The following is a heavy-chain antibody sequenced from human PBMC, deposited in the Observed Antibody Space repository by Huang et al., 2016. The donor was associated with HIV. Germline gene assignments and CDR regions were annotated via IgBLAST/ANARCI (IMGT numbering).Heavy chain of an antibody. CDR2: IYTTGRT. J-gene: IGHJ4*02. CDR1: GASIASGSYF. Sequence: VQLQESGPGLVKPSQTLSLSCNVSGASIASGSYFWNWIRQPAGWGLEWIGHIYTTGRTDYNPSLKSRVAVSSDTSKNQFSLSLRSVTAADTAVYFCARGRVTSSGVVQSYDYWGQGSLVTVSS. V-gene: IGHV4-61*09. CDR3: ARGRVTSSGVVQSYDY. D-gene: IGHD3-3*01.